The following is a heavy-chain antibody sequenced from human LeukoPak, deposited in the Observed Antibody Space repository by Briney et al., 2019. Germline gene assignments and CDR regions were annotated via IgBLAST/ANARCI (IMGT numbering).Heavy chain of an antibody. CDR3: ARVKGYSYGNYFYGMDV. Sequence: GESLKISCKGSGYSFTNYWIGWVRQMPGRGLEWMGFIYPGDSDSGYSPSFQGQVTISADKSISTAYPQWSSLKASDTAIYYCARVKGYSYGNYFYGMDVWGQGTTVTVSS. J-gene: IGHJ6*02. D-gene: IGHD5-18*01. CDR2: IYPGDSDS. V-gene: IGHV5-51*01. CDR1: GYSFTNYW.